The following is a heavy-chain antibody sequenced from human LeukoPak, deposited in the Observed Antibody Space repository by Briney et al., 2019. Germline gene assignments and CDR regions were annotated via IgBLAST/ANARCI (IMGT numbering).Heavy chain of an antibody. Sequence: GGSLRLSCAASGFTFSSYWMSWVRQAPGKGLEWVANIKQDGSEKYYVDSVKGRFTISRDNAKNSLYLQMNSLRAEDTAVYYCARDISGYYDSYYYFDYWGQGTLVTVSS. CDR3: ARDISGYYDSYYYFDY. CDR1: GFTFSSYW. CDR2: IKQDGSEK. D-gene: IGHD3-16*01. V-gene: IGHV3-7*01. J-gene: IGHJ4*02.